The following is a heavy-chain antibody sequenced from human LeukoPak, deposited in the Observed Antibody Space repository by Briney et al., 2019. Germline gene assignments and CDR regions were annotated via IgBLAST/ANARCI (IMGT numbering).Heavy chain of an antibody. CDR1: RFTLSYYW. J-gene: IGHJ4*02. Sequence: PGGSLRLSCAASRFTLSYYWMSWVRQAPGKGLEWVANIKQDGSETYYVDSVKGRFTISRDNAKNSLSLQMNSLRAEDTAVYYCARQRGSGCLDYWGQGTLVTVSS. D-gene: IGHD6-19*01. CDR3: ARQRGSGCLDY. CDR2: IKQDGSET. V-gene: IGHV3-7*01.